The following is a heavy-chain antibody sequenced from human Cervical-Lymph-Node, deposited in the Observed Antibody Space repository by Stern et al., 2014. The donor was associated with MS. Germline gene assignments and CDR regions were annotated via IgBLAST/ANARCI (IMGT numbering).Heavy chain of an antibody. CDR3: ARDAEGLSSNWYWYFDL. Sequence: QVQLVESGAEVKKPGASVKVSCKASGYNLTDYYLNWVRQAPGQGLEWMGRINPDNGDTNYAKQVHGRVTMTRDMSISTVHMELRRLRSDDTAVYYCARDAEGLSSNWYWYFDLWGRGTLVTVSS. D-gene: IGHD6-13*01. J-gene: IGHJ2*01. CDR1: GYNLTDYY. CDR2: INPDNGDT. V-gene: IGHV1-2*06.